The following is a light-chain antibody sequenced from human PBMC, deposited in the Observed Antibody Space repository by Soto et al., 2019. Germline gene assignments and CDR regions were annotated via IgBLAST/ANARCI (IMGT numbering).Light chain of an antibody. Sequence: IQLTQSPSSLSASVGDRVTITGRASQGISSYLAWYQQKPGKAPKLLIYAASTLQSGVPSRFSGSGSGTDFTLTISSLLPEDFATYYCQQLNSYPSTFGGGTKVEIK. J-gene: IGKJ4*01. CDR1: QGISSY. CDR2: AAS. V-gene: IGKV1-9*01. CDR3: QQLNSYPST.